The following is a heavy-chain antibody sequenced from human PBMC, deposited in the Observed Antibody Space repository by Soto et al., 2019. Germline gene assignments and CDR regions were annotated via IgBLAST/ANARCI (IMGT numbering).Heavy chain of an antibody. CDR3: ARTLYGDHVAY. CDR1: GYTFTSYD. V-gene: IGHV1-8*01. Sequence: SVKVSCKASGYTFTSYDINWVRQATGQGLEWMGWMNPNSGNTGYAQKFQGRVPMPSNTPISTASMELSSLRSEDTAVYYCARTLYGDHVAYWGQGTLVPVSS. J-gene: IGHJ4*02. D-gene: IGHD4-17*01. CDR2: MNPNSGNT.